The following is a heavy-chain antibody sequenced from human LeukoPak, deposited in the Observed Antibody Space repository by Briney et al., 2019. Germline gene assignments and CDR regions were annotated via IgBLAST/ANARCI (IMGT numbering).Heavy chain of an antibody. CDR3: ARDSCSGGSCYGRFGFDP. Sequence: SVKVSCKASGGTFSSYAISWVRQAPGQGLEWMGRIIPIFGIANYAQKFQGRVTITADKSTSTAYMELSSLRSEDTAVYYCARDSCSGGSCYGRFGFDPCGQGTLVTVSS. J-gene: IGHJ5*02. CDR2: IIPIFGIA. D-gene: IGHD2-15*01. V-gene: IGHV1-69*04. CDR1: GGTFSSYA.